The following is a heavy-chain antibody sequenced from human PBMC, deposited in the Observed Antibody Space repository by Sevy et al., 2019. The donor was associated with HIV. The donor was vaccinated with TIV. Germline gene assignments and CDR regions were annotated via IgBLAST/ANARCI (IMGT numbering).Heavy chain of an antibody. D-gene: IGHD5-12*01. V-gene: IGHV4-59*01. CDR1: GGPISSYY. CDR3: ARAPPVRSGDDSLNWFDP. Sequence: SDTLSLTCSVSGGPISSYYWSWIRQPPGKRLEWIGYIHYSGSTNYNPSLNSRLTISVDTSKNQFSLRLTSVTAADTAVYYCARAPPVRSGDDSLNWFDPWGQGILVTVSS. CDR2: IHYSGST. J-gene: IGHJ5*02.